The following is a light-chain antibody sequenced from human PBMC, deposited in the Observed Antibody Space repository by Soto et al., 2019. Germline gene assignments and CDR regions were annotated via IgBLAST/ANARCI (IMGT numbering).Light chain of an antibody. V-gene: IGLV2-11*01. J-gene: IGLJ2*01. CDR1: SSDVGGYSF. Sequence: QSALTQPPSVSGSPGQSVTISCSGTSSDVGGYSFVSWYQQHPGNTPKLIIYDVRNRPSGVPDRFSGSKSGNTASLTISGLQAEDEAHYYCCSYAGMYSVIFGGETKLTVL. CDR3: CSYAGMYSVI. CDR2: DVR.